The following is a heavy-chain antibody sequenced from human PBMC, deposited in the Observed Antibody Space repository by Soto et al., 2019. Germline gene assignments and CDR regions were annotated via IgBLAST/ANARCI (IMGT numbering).Heavy chain of an antibody. CDR2: IYYSGST. J-gene: IGHJ5*02. CDR3: ARADYYYGSGSYYNNWFDP. Sequence: SETLSLTCTVSCGSISSYYWSWIRQPPGKGLEWIGYIYYSGSTNYNPSLKSRVTISVDTSKNQFSLKLSSVTAADTAVYYCARADYYYGSGSYYNNWFDPWGQGTLVTVSS. CDR1: CGSISSYY. D-gene: IGHD3-10*01. V-gene: IGHV4-59*01.